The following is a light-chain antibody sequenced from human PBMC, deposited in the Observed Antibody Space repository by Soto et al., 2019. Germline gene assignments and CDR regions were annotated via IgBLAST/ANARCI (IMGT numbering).Light chain of an antibody. CDR2: VAS. Sequence: DIQMTQSPSSLSASVGDRVTITCRASQSISSYLNWYQQKPGQVPKLLIYVASTLQSGVPSRFSGRGSGTDFSLSISSLQPEDVATYYCQNYNSAPITFGQGTRLEI. CDR1: QSISSY. V-gene: IGKV1-27*01. J-gene: IGKJ5*01. CDR3: QNYNSAPIT.